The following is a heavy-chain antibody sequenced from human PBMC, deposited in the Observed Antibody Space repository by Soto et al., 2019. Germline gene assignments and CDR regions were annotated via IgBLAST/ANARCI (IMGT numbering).Heavy chain of an antibody. V-gene: IGHV1-46*01. Sequence: QVQLVQSGAEVKKPGASVKVSCKASGYTFTSYYMHWVRQAPGQGLEWMGIINPSGGSTSYAQKFQGRVTMTRDTSTSTVYMELSSLRSEDTAVYYCARDFIERVYDSSGYTVDYWGQGTLVTVSS. J-gene: IGHJ4*02. CDR2: INPSGGST. CDR1: GYTFTSYY. CDR3: ARDFIERVYDSSGYTVDY. D-gene: IGHD3-22*01.